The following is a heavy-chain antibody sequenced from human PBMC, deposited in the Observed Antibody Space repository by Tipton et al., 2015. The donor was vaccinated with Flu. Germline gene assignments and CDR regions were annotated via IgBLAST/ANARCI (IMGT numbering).Heavy chain of an antibody. V-gene: IGHV4-34*01. J-gene: IGHJ4*02. CDR3: ARDRGWPASLDY. CDR1: VGSFRGYY. D-gene: IGHD3-10*01. Sequence: TLSLTCRIYVGSFRGYYWSWIRQPPGKGLEWIGEINHSGSTNYNPSLRSRVAISVDTSRNQFSLNLKSVTAADTAVYYCARDRGWPASLDYWGQGTLVTVSS. CDR2: INHSGST.